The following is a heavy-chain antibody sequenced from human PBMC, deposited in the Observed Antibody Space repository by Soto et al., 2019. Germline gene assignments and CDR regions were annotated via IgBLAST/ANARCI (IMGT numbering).Heavy chain of an antibody. CDR3: ARLGGYCSSTSCYGYYGMDV. CDR1: GGSISSGPYS. Sequence: QLQLQESGPGLVKPSDTLSLTCTVSGGSISSGPYSWGWIRQPPGEGLEWIGTFYYSESTYSSPSLESRVTISVDTSKNQFSLKVSSVTVADTTVYYCARLGGYCSSTSCYGYYGMDVWGQGTTVTASS. D-gene: IGHD2-2*01. CDR2: FYYSEST. V-gene: IGHV4-39*01. J-gene: IGHJ6*02.